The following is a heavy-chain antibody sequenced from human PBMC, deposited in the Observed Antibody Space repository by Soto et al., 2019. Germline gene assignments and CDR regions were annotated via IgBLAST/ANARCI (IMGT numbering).Heavy chain of an antibody. Sequence: QVQLKESGPGLVKPSETLYLTCTVSGGASMSHFYWSWIRQPPGKALEWLGYISDRGNSDYNPSLNSRVTLPGDKSTSQFSLDLSSVTAADTAVYFCAASYYARLTGPFAFDIWGHGTMVTVSS. CDR2: ISDRGNS. J-gene: IGHJ3*02. V-gene: IGHV4-59*01. D-gene: IGHD3-22*01. CDR3: AASYYARLTGPFAFDI. CDR1: GGASMSHFY.